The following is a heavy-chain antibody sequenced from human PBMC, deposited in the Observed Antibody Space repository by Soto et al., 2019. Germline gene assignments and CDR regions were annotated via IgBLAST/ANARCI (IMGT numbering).Heavy chain of an antibody. CDR2: IESGGTA. CDR1: GFTVSSSY. V-gene: IGHV3-53*01. Sequence: GGSLRLSCNASGFTVSSSYMSWVRQAPGMGLEWVAVIESGGTAHYADSVRGRFTISRDNPNNIIYLQLHTLRAEDTAVYYCAKDLGPLKLLNYVFYGLDVWGQGTTVTVSS. J-gene: IGHJ6*02. D-gene: IGHD2-21*02. CDR3: AKDLGPLKLLNYVFYGLDV.